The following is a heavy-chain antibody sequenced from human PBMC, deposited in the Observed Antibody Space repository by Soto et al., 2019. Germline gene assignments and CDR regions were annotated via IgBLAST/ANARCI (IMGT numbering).Heavy chain of an antibody. Sequence: QVQLVESGGGVVQPGRSLRLSCAASGFTFSSYGMHWVRQAPGKGLEWVAVIWYDGSNKYYADSVKGRFTISRDNSKNPVYLQMNGLRAEDTAVYYCAGEIRLAVAAGGEGSLVTVSS. CDR2: IWYDGSNK. CDR1: GFTFSSYG. D-gene: IGHD6-19*01. CDR3: AGEIRLAVAA. J-gene: IGHJ4*02. V-gene: IGHV3-33*01.